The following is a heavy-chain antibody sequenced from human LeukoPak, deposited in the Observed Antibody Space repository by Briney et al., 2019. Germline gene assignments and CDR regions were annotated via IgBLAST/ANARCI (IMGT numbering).Heavy chain of an antibody. D-gene: IGHD5/OR15-5a*01. CDR2: INPNSGGT. CDR3: ARESTKLDAFDI. V-gene: IGHV1-2*02. J-gene: IGHJ3*02. Sequence: ASVKVSCKASGYTFTGYYMHWVRQAPGQELEWMGWINPNSGGTNYAQKFQGRVTMTRDTSISTAYMELSRLRSDDTAVYYCARESTKLDAFDIWGEGTMVTVSS. CDR1: GYTFTGYY.